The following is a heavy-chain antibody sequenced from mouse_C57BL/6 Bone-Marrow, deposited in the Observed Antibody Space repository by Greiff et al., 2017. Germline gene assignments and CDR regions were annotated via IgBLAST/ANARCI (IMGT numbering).Heavy chain of an antibody. D-gene: IGHD2-12*01. CDR2: IYPRSGNT. V-gene: IGHV1-81*01. Sequence: QVQLQQSGAELARPGASVKLSCKASGYTFTSYGISWVKQRTGQGLEWIGEIYPRSGNTYYNEKFKGKATLTADKSSSTAYMELRSLTSEDSAVYFCARRRALLLPWYAYWGQGTLVTVSA. J-gene: IGHJ3*01. CDR1: GYTFTSYG. CDR3: ARRRALLLPWYAY.